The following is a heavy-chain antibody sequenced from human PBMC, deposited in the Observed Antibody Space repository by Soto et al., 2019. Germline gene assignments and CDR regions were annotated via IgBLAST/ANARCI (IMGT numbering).Heavy chain of an antibody. D-gene: IGHD2-8*02. V-gene: IGHV4-39*01. J-gene: IGHJ6*02. CDR2: ICHSGST. Sequence: SETLSLTCTVPGGSIRSITDCWALTGKPPGQGLEWIGSICHSGSTYYSPPLKSRVTISVDTSKNQFSLRLSSVTAADTAVYYCARLNGYYVCTGCRGYYGMDVWGQGSTVT. CDR1: GGSIRSITDC. CDR3: ARLNGYYVCTGCRGYYGMDV.